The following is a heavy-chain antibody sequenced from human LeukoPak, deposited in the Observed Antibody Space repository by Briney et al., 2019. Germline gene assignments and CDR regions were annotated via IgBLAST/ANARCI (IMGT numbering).Heavy chain of an antibody. CDR2: VYDSGST. J-gene: IGHJ4*02. D-gene: IGHD6-19*01. V-gene: IGHV4-59*11. CDR1: GASISNHY. CDR3: ARAQWLVAPFDY. Sequence: SETLSLTCTVSGASISNHYWNWVRQSPGKGLEWIGYVYDSGSTNYNPSLKSRVTISVDTSKNQFSLKLSSVTAADTAVYYCARAQWLVAPFDYWGQGTLVTVSS.